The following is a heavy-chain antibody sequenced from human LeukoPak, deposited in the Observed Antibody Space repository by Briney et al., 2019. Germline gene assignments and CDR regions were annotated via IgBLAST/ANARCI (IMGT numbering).Heavy chain of an antibody. CDR2: IYYSGST. CDR3: ARDPRLLGDITMVRGVLMPFDY. V-gene: IGHV4-59*01. J-gene: IGHJ4*02. CDR1: GGSISSYY. D-gene: IGHD3-10*01. Sequence: SETLSLTCTVSGGSISSYYWSWIRQPPGKGLEWIGYIYYSGSTNYNPSLKSRVTISVDTSKNQFSLKLSSVTAADTAVYYCARDPRLLGDITMVRGVLMPFDYWGQGTLVTVSS.